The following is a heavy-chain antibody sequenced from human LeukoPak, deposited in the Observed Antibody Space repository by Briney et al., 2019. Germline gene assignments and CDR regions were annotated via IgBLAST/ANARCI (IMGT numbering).Heavy chain of an antibody. D-gene: IGHD3-10*01. CDR2: IIPFSGTA. J-gene: IGHJ4*02. Sequence: ASVKVSCKASGGTFNNYAISWVRQAPGQGLEWMGGIIPFSGTANHAQKFQGRVTITTDESTSTDYMELSNLRSDDTAVYYCASRTADYGSGSHYGYWGQGTLVTVSS. CDR1: GGTFNNYA. CDR3: ASRTADYGSGSHYGY. V-gene: IGHV1-69*05.